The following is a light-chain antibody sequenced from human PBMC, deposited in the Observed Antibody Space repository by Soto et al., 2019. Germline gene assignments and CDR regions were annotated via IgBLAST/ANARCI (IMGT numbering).Light chain of an antibody. J-gene: IGKJ1*01. CDR3: QASGSSPWT. CDR2: GAS. CDR1: QSVSSNF. V-gene: IGKV3-20*01. Sequence: EIVLTQSPGTLSLSPGERATLSCRASQSVSSNFLAWYQQIPGQDPRLLIYGASSRATVIPDRFSCSGSGTDFTITISRLETEDFSVYYCQASGSSPWTVGQGTKVDIK.